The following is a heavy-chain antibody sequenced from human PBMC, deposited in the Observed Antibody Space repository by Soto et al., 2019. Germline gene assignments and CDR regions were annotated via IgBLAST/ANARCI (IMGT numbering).Heavy chain of an antibody. CDR1: GFPFSSYV. CDR3: AKDSNKYSSSLRGRYFDY. V-gene: IGHV3-23*01. CDR2: ISGGGSNT. D-gene: IGHD4-4*01. J-gene: IGHJ4*02. Sequence: EVQRLESGGGLVQRGGSLRLSCAASGFPFSSYVMSWVRQAPGKGLEWVSGISGGGSNTFYADSVKGRFTISRDNSKNTLLLQMNTLGAEDTAVYYCAKDSNKYSSSLRGRYFDYWGQGIGVTVSS.